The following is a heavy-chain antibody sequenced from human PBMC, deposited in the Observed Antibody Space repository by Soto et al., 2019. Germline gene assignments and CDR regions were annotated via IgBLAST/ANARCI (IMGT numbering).Heavy chain of an antibody. V-gene: IGHV3-23*01. D-gene: IGHD3-22*01. CDR3: AKPDGSGGYEPGYDSSGYRPPDAFDI. Sequence: EVQLLESGGGLVQPGGSLRLSCAASGFTFSSYAMSWVRQAPGKGLEWVSAISGSGGSTYYADSVKGRFTISRDNSKNTLYLQMNSLRAEDTAVYYCAKPDGSGGYEPGYDSSGYRPPDAFDIWGQGTMVTVSS. CDR1: GFTFSSYA. CDR2: ISGSGGST. J-gene: IGHJ3*02.